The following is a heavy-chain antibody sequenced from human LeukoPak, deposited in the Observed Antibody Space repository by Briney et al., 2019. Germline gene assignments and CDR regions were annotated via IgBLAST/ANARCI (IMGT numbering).Heavy chain of an antibody. CDR3: AKGAGGFSYYNWFDP. CDR2: IYTSGST. Sequence: SETLSLTCTVSGGSISSGSYYWSWIRQPAGKGLEWIGRIYTSGSTNYNPSLKSRVTISVDTSKNQFSLKLSSVTAADTAIYYCAKGAGGFSYYNWFDPWGQGTLVTVSS. CDR1: GGSISSGSYY. J-gene: IGHJ5*02. D-gene: IGHD5-18*01. V-gene: IGHV4-61*02.